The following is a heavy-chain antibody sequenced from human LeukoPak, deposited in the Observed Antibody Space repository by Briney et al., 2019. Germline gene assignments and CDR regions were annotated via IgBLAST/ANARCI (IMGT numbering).Heavy chain of an antibody. CDR3: ARGVYIAAAQYGY. J-gene: IGHJ4*02. Sequence: SETLSLTCTVSGGSISSYYWSWIRQPPGKGLEWIGYIYYSGTSNYNPSLKSRVTISVDTSKNQFSLKLNSVTAADTAVYYCARGVYIAAAQYGYWGQGTLVTVSS. D-gene: IGHD6-13*01. V-gene: IGHV4-59*01. CDR1: GGSISSYY. CDR2: IYYSGTS.